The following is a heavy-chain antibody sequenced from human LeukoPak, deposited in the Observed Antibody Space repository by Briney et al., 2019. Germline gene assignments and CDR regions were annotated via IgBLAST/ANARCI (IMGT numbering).Heavy chain of an antibody. CDR1: GGSFSGYY. J-gene: IGHJ6*03. D-gene: IGHD4-17*01. CDR2: INHSGST. Sequence: PSETLSLTCAVYGGSFSGYYWSWIRQPPGKGLEWIGEINHSGSTYYNPSLKSRVTISVDTSKNQFSLKLSSVTAADTAVYYCARQMFPDYGARYYYYMDVWGKGTTVTISS. V-gene: IGHV4-34*01. CDR3: ARQMFPDYGARYYYYMDV.